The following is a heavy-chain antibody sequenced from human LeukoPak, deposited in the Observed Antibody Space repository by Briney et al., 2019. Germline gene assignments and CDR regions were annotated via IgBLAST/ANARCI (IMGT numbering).Heavy chain of an antibody. D-gene: IGHD4-17*01. Sequence: PSETLSLTCIVSGGSINGYYWSWIRQPPGKGLEWIGYIYYNGGTNYNPSLKSRVTISVDTSKNQFSLKLSSVTAADTAVYYCARTGSTVTMLYPFDHWGQGTLVTVSS. CDR3: ARTGSTVTMLYPFDH. V-gene: IGHV4-59*01. CDR1: GGSINGYY. J-gene: IGHJ4*02. CDR2: IYYNGGT.